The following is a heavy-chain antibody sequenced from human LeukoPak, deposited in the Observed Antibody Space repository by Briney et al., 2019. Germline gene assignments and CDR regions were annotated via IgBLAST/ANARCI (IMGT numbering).Heavy chain of an antibody. CDR3: AGNGY. D-gene: IGHD1-1*01. Sequence: SQTLSLTCTVSGGSFNSAFYYWTWIRHHSGKGLEWIVYINYSGSTYYNPSLKSRVTISVDTSKNQFSLNVSSVTAADTAVYYCAGNGYWGQGTLVTVSS. V-gene: IGHV4-31*03. CDR2: INYSGST. CDR1: GGSFNSAFYY. J-gene: IGHJ4*02.